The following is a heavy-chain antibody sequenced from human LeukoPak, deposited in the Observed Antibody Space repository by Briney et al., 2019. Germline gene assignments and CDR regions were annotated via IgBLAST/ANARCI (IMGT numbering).Heavy chain of an antibody. CDR3: AKEGAVAGYYFGY. Sequence: PGGSLRLSCAASGFTFKDYAMHWVRQAPGKGLEWVSAITWNSAGIAYADSVKGRFTISRDNAKNSLYLQMNSLRTEDTAFYYCAKEGAVAGYYFGYLGQGTLVTVSS. CDR1: GFTFKDYA. D-gene: IGHD6-19*01. J-gene: IGHJ4*02. CDR2: ITWNSAGI. V-gene: IGHV3-9*01.